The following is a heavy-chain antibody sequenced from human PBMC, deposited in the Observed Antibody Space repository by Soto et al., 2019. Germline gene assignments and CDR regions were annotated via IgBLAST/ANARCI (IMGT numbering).Heavy chain of an antibody. CDR1: GFTFSSYW. V-gene: IGHV3-74*01. CDR3: ARSRGYDSSGSIHDAFDI. Sequence: GGSLRLSCAASGFTFSSYWMHWVRQAPGKGLVWVSRINSDGSSTSYADSVKGRFTISRDNAKNTLYLQMNSLRAEDTAVYYCARSRGYDSSGSIHDAFDIWGQGTMVTVSS. CDR2: INSDGSST. D-gene: IGHD3-22*01. J-gene: IGHJ3*02.